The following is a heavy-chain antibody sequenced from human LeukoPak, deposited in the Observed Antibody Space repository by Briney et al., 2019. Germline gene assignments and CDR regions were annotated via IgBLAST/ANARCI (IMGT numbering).Heavy chain of an antibody. Sequence: ASVKVSCKASGYTFTGYYMHWVRQAPGQGLEWMGWINPNSGGTNYAQKFQGRVTTTRDTSISTAYMELSRLRSDDTAVYYCARLHIAAAGANDYWGQGTLVTVSS. V-gene: IGHV1-2*02. CDR3: ARLHIAAAGANDY. CDR1: GYTFTGYY. D-gene: IGHD6-13*01. J-gene: IGHJ4*02. CDR2: INPNSGGT.